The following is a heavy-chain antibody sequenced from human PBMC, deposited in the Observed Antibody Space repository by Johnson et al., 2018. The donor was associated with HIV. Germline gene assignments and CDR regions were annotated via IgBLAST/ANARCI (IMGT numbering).Heavy chain of an antibody. J-gene: IGHJ3*02. CDR2: ISGSDGAI. CDR1: GLTFSDYD. D-gene: IGHD2-8*01. V-gene: IGHV3-11*04. CDR3: ARSVNAGRPVDI. Sequence: QVQLVESGGGLVKPGGSLRLSCAASGLTFSDYDMNWIRQAPGKGLEWVSYISGSDGAIWYADSVKGRFTVSRDNAKNSFYLQMNSLRAEDTAVYYCARSVNAGRPVDIWSQGTLVTVSS.